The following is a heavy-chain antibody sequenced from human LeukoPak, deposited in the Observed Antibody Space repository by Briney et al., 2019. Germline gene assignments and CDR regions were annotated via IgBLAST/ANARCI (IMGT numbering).Heavy chain of an antibody. V-gene: IGHV3-53*01. J-gene: IGHJ4*02. CDR3: ARDSEGATSAAFDY. CDR1: GFTVSSNY. Sequence: PGGSLRLSCAASGFTVSSNYMSWVRQAPGKGLEWVSIIYSGGNTDYADSVKGRFTISRDNAKNSLYLQMNSLRAEDTAVYYCARDSEGATSAAFDYWGQGTLVTVSS. CDR2: IYSGGNT. D-gene: IGHD1-26*01.